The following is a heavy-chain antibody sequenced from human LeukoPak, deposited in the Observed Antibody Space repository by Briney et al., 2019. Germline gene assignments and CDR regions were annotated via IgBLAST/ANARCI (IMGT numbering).Heavy chain of an antibody. D-gene: IGHD3-10*01. V-gene: IGHV1-46*01. Sequence: GASVKVSCKASGYTFTSYYMHWVRQAPGQGLGWMGIINPSGGSTSYAQKFQGRVTMTRDTSTSTVYMELSSLRSEDTAVYYCARDIPVRGARPIRGYNWFDPWGQGTLVTVSS. J-gene: IGHJ5*02. CDR1: GYTFTSYY. CDR3: ARDIPVRGARPIRGYNWFDP. CDR2: INPSGGST.